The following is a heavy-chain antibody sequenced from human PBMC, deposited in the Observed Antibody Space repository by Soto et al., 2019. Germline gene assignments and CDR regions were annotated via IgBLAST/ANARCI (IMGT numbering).Heavy chain of an antibody. D-gene: IGHD5-18*01. CDR3: ARGAMANFDY. V-gene: IGHV1-69*13. Sequence: SVKVSCKASGGTFSSYAISWVRQAPGQGLEWMGGFIAMLGTPTYAKKVQGRATISADESLTSSYLELRSLRSEDTGVYFCARGAMANFDYWGQGTVVTVSS. CDR1: GGTFSSYA. J-gene: IGHJ4*02. CDR2: FIAMLGTP.